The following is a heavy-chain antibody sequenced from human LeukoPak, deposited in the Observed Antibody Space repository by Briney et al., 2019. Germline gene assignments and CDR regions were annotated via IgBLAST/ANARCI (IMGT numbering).Heavy chain of an antibody. CDR2: INTDGSSA. Sequence: PGGSLRLSCAASGFTFSSYEMNWVRQAPGKGLVWVSHINTDGSSATYADSVKGRFTISRDNAKNTLYLQMNSLRPEDTAVYYCARDVLRRGQGILVTVSS. CDR3: ARDVLR. J-gene: IGHJ4*02. V-gene: IGHV3-74*01. D-gene: IGHD5/OR15-5a*01. CDR1: GFTFSSYE.